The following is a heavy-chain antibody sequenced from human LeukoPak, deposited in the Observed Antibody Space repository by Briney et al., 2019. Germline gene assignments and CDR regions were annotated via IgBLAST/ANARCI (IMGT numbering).Heavy chain of an antibody. CDR3: ARVLYDSSGYYLNYFDY. CDR1: GFTFSSYE. Sequence: GGSLRLSCAASGFTFSSYEMNWVRQAPGKGLEWVSYISSSDSTTYYADSVKGRFTISRDNAMNSLYLQMNSLRAEDTAVYYCARVLYDSSGYYLNYFDYWGQGTLVTVSS. D-gene: IGHD3-22*01. J-gene: IGHJ4*02. V-gene: IGHV3-48*03. CDR2: ISSSDSTT.